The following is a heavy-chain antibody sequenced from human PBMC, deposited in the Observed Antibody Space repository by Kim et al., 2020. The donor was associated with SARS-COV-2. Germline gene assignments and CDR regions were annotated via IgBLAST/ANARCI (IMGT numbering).Heavy chain of an antibody. J-gene: IGHJ6*02. CDR3: ARDPAAAGDYYYGMDV. CDR2: ISSSSSYI. D-gene: IGHD6-13*01. V-gene: IGHV3-21*01. CDR1: GFTFSSYS. Sequence: GGSLRLSCAASGFTFSSYSMNWVRQAPGKGLEWVSSISSSSSYIYYADSVKGRFTISRDNAKNSLYLQMNSLRAEDTAVYYCARDPAAAGDYYYGMDVWGQGTTVTVSS.